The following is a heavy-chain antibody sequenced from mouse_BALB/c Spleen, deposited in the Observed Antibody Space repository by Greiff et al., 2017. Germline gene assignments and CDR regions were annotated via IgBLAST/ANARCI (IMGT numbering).Heavy chain of an antibody. V-gene: IGHV5-17*02. Sequence: EVQLVESGGGLVQPGGSRKLSCAASGFTFSSFGMHWVRQAPEKGLEWVAYISSGSSTIYYADTVKGRFTISRDNPKNTLFLQMTSLRSEDTAMYYCAREGYGNYGAMDYWGQGTSVTVSS. J-gene: IGHJ4*01. D-gene: IGHD2-10*02. CDR3: AREGYGNYGAMDY. CDR1: GFTFSSFG. CDR2: ISSGSSTI.